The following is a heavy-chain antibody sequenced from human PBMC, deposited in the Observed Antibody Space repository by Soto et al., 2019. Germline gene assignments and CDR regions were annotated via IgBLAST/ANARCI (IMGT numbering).Heavy chain of an antibody. V-gene: IGHV3-30*04. Sequence: QVQVVESGGGVVQPGRSLRLSCAASRFIFSTYAMQWVRQAPGKGLEWVAGISYDGRNEYYADSVRGRFTISRDNPRNTLYLQMNSLRAEDTAVYYCARGSYGDYYYYYGMDVWGQGTTVTVSS. D-gene: IGHD4-17*01. J-gene: IGHJ6*02. CDR2: ISYDGRNE. CDR3: ARGSYGDYYYYYGMDV. CDR1: RFIFSTYA.